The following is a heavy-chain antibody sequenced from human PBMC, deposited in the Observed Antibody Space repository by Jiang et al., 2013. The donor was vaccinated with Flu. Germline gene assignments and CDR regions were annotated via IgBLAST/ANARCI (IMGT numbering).Heavy chain of an antibody. V-gene: IGHV4-30-4*01. CDR2: IFNGETT. CDR1: GGSINLGDFY. Sequence: GLVKPSQTLSLTCTVSGGSINLGDFYWSWIRQPPGKGLEWVGYIFNGETTYYNPSLKSRLTISGTTSKSQFSLNLTSVTAADTAVYYCARGKGYYDYLWGSYKFYFDYWGLGALV. J-gene: IGHJ4*02. D-gene: IGHD3-16*01. CDR3: ARGKGYYDYLWGSYKFYFDY.